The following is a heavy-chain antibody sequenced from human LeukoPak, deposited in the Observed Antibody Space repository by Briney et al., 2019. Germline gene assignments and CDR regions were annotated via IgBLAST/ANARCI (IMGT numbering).Heavy chain of an antibody. J-gene: IGHJ4*02. V-gene: IGHV4-39*01. D-gene: IGHD6-6*01. CDR3: ASIAARRWDFDY. Sequence: SETLSLTCTVSGGSISSSSYYWGWIRQPPGKGLEWIGSIYYSGSTYYNPSLKSRVTISVNTSKSQFSLKLSSVTAADTAVYYCASIAARRWDFDYWGQGTLVTVSA. CDR2: IYYSGST. CDR1: GGSISSSSYY.